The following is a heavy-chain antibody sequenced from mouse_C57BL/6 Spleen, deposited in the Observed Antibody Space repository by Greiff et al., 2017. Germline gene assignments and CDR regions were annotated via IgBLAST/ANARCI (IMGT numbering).Heavy chain of an antibody. D-gene: IGHD1-1*01. CDR2: ISSGSSTI. CDR1: GFTFSDYG. J-gene: IGHJ1*03. CDR3: ARWGYYGSSYEYFDV. Sequence: VQLKESGGGLVKPGGSLKLSCAASGFTFSDYGMHWVRQAPEKGLEWVAYISSGSSTIYYADTVKGRFTISRDNAKNTLFLQMTSLRSEDTAMYYCARWGYYGSSYEYFDVWGTGTTVTVSS. V-gene: IGHV5-17*01.